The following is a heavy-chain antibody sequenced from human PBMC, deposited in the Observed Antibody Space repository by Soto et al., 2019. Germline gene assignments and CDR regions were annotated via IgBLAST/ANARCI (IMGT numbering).Heavy chain of an antibody. CDR3: ARVTLKAGNWFDP. J-gene: IGHJ5*02. Sequence: EASVKVSCKASGYTFTDYFIHWVRQAPGQGFEWMGWINPNSRGTNYAQKFQGRVTMTRDTSNSTAYMELRGLTSDDTAVYYCARVTLKAGNWFDPWGQGTLVTVSS. CDR2: INPNSRGT. V-gene: IGHV1-2*02. CDR1: GYTFTDYF.